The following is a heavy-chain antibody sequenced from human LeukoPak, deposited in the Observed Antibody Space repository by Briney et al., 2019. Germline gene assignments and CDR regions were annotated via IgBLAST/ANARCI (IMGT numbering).Heavy chain of an antibody. J-gene: IGHJ2*01. CDR3: AKRGAYFHGSSGWNFDL. D-gene: IGHD3-22*01. CDR1: GFTFSSYA. Sequence: PGGSLRLSCAASGFTFSSYAMSWVRQAPGKGLEWVSGITGSAGSTYYADSVKGRFTISRDNSKNTLFLQMNSLRSDDTAVYYCAKRGAYFHGSSGWNFDLWGRGTLVTVSS. V-gene: IGHV3-23*01. CDR2: ITGSAGST.